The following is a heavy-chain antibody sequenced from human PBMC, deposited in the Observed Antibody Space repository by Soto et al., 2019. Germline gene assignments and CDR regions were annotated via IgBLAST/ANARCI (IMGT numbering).Heavy chain of an antibody. D-gene: IGHD2-21*02. CDR2: VIPVLNIT. V-gene: IGHV1-69*02. J-gene: IGHJ6*03. CDR1: GGTLSSYT. CDR3: ARGVWVTDGGMNYYYYYMDV. Sequence: QVQLVQSGAEVQKPGSSLRVSCEASGGTLSSYTFNWVRQAPGQGLEWMGRVIPVLNITNYAQNFKGRVTINADKSTSKMYMEPSRLRSDDSAIYYCARGVWVTDGGMNYYYYYMDVWGKGSTVTVSS.